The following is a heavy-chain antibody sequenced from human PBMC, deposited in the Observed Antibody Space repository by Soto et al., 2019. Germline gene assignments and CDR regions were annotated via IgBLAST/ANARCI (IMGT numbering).Heavy chain of an antibody. CDR1: GFTVSSNY. Sequence: PGGSLRLSCAASGFTVSSNYMSWVRQAPGNGLEWVSVIYSGGSTYYADSVKGRFTISRDDSKNTLYLQMNSLRAEDTAVYYCARNYYDSGGGFDYWGQGTLVTVSS. V-gene: IGHV3-53*01. CDR3: ARNYYDSGGGFDY. J-gene: IGHJ4*02. D-gene: IGHD3-22*01. CDR2: IYSGGST.